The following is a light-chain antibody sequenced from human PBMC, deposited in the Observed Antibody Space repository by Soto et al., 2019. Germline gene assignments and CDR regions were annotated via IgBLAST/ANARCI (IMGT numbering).Light chain of an antibody. CDR1: SGSIASNY. CDR2: EDD. J-gene: IGLJ3*02. CDR3: QSYDSRHQGV. Sequence: NFMLTQPHSVSESPGKTVTISCTRSSGSIASNYLQWFQQRPGSAPTTVIYEDDERPSGVPDRFSGSIDSSSNSASLTISGLETEDEADYYCQSYDSRHQGVFGGGTKVTVL. V-gene: IGLV6-57*04.